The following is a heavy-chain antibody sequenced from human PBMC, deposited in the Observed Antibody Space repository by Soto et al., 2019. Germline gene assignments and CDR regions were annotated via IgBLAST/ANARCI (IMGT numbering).Heavy chain of an antibody. D-gene: IGHD3-10*01. Sequence: EVQLVQSGAEVKKPGESLRISCKGSGYSFTSYWITWVRQMPEKGLEWVGKIDPGDSYTSYSPSFQGHVTVSADRSISTAYLQWSSLKASDTAMYYCASSSRSRKAGDYYFDYWGQGTLVTVSS. V-gene: IGHV5-10-1*01. CDR3: ASSSRSRKAGDYYFDY. J-gene: IGHJ4*02. CDR2: IDPGDSYT. CDR1: GYSFTSYW.